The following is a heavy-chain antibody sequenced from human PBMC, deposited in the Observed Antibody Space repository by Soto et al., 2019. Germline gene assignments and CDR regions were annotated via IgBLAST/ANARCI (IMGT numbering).Heavy chain of an antibody. CDR1: GFTFSSYS. Sequence: EVQLVESGGGLVQPGGSLRLSCAASGFTFSSYSMNWVRQAPGKGLEWVSYISSSSSTIYYADSVKGRFTISRDNAKNTLNMRRNSLRAEDTAVYYCARGGGCSGGSCNFDYWGQGTLVTVSS. V-gene: IGHV3-48*01. J-gene: IGHJ4*02. CDR3: ARGGGCSGGSCNFDY. CDR2: ISSSSSTI. D-gene: IGHD2-15*01.